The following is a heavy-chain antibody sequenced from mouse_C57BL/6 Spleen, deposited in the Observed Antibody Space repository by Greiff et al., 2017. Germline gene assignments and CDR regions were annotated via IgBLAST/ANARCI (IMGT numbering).Heavy chain of an antibody. Sequence: QVQLQQSGAELVKPGASVKLSCKASGYTFTDYWIHWVKQRPGQGLEWIGWIYPGSGSTKYNEKFKDKATLTVDKSSSTAYMQLSRLTSEDSAVXFCARHEEEGGKLNQDYCAMDYWGQGTSVTVSS. CDR2: IYPGSGST. CDR1: GYTFTDYW. V-gene: IGHV1-62-2*01. D-gene: IGHD1-3*01. CDR3: ARHEEEGGKLNQDYCAMDY. J-gene: IGHJ4*01.